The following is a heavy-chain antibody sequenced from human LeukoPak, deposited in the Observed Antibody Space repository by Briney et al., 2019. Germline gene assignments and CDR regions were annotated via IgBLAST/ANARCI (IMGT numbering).Heavy chain of an antibody. D-gene: IGHD6-6*01. J-gene: IGHJ4*02. Sequence: SETLSLTGAVYGGSFSGYYWSWIRQPPGKGLEWIGEINHSGSTNYNPSLKSRVTISVDTSKNQFSLKLSSVTAADTAVYYCARGRIAARFDYWGQGTLVTVSS. V-gene: IGHV4-34*01. CDR3: ARGRIAARFDY. CDR2: INHSGST. CDR1: GGSFSGYY.